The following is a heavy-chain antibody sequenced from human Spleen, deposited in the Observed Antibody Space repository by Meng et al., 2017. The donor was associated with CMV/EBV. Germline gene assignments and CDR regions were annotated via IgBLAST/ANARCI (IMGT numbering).Heavy chain of an antibody. V-gene: IGHV4-4*02. CDR1: ITSTNW. CDR2: IYHSGST. CDR3: ARGAGYCSGGACFSNWLDP. Sequence: ITSTNWWSWVRQPPGKVLEWIGEIYHSGSTHYNPSLKSRVTISVDKSKNQFSLKLSSVTAADTAVYYCARGAGYCSGGACFSNWLDPWGQGTLVTVSS. D-gene: IGHD2-15*01. J-gene: IGHJ5*02.